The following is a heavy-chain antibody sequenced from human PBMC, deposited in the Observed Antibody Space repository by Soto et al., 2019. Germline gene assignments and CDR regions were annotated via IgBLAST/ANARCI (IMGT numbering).Heavy chain of an antibody. CDR2: ISTSGGTT. Sequence: EVQLFESGGGLTQTGGSLRLSCAASGFAFRTYGMNWVRQAPGKGLEWVSGISTSGGTTYYADSVKGRFTISRDNSKTTLYLQMNSLRAEDTALYYCAKEEYCSGGTCYPHYWGQGTLVTVSS. CDR3: AKEEYCSGGTCYPHY. CDR1: GFAFRTYG. D-gene: IGHD2-15*01. J-gene: IGHJ4*02. V-gene: IGHV3-23*01.